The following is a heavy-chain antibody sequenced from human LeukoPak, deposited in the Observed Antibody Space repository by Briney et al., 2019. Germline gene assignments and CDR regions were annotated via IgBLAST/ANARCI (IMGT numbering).Heavy chain of an antibody. D-gene: IGHD3-10*01. V-gene: IGHV3-30-3*01. CDR1: GFTFSSYA. J-gene: IGHJ4*02. CDR3: ARAAYGSGSYYFDY. CDR2: ISYDGSNK. Sequence: PGRSLRLSYAASGFTFSSYAMHWVRQAPGKGLEWVAVISYDGSNKYYADSVKGRFTISRDNSKNTLYLQMNSLRAEDTAVYYCARAAYGSGSYYFDYWGQGTLVTVSS.